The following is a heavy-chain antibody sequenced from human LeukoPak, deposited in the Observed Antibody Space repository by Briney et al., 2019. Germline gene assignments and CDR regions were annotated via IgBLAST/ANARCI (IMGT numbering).Heavy chain of an antibody. J-gene: IGHJ4*02. CDR3: ARKIPSNYPYDY. D-gene: IGHD4-11*01. CDR1: GFTFSSSA. V-gene: IGHV3-23*01. Sequence: PGGSLRLSCAASGFTFSSSAMNWVRQAPGKGLEWVSASGTSGDTYYADSVKGRFTISRDNSKNTLYLQMTSLRADDTAVYFCARKIPSNYPYDYWGQGTLVTVSP. CDR2: SGTSGDT.